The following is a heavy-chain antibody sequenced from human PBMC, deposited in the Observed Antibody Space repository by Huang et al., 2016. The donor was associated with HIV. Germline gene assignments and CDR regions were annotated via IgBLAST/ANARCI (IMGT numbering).Heavy chain of an antibody. CDR1: GFTFSSYW. D-gene: IGHD3-22*01. CDR3: ARTYYYDSSGVDPRRAFDI. Sequence: EVQLEESGGGLVQPGGSLRLSCAASGFTFSSYWMHWVRQAPGKGLLWGARMKRCGSRTSYADSVKGRFTNSRDNAKNTRYLQMNSLGAEDTAVYYCARTYYYDSSGVDPRRAFDIWGQGTMVTVSS. CDR2: MKRCGSRT. V-gene: IGHV3-74*01. J-gene: IGHJ3*02.